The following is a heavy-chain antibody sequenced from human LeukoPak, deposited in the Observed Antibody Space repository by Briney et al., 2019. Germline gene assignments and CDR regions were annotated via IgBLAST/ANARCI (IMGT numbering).Heavy chain of an antibody. V-gene: IGHV3-48*04. Sequence: GGSLRLSCAASGFTFSSYAMNWVRQAPGKGLEWVSYISSSGSTIYYADSVKGRFTISRDNAKNSLYLQMNSLRSDDTAVYYCARELDGDGYKCDYWGQGTLVTVSS. CDR1: GFTFSSYA. CDR2: ISSSGSTI. J-gene: IGHJ4*02. CDR3: ARELDGDGYKCDY. D-gene: IGHD5-24*01.